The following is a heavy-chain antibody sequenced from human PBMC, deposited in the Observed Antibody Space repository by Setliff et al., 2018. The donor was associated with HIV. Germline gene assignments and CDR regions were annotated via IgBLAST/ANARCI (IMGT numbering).Heavy chain of an antibody. V-gene: IGHV3-7*01. J-gene: IGHJ4*02. D-gene: IGHD3-10*01. CDR2: IKQDGSEQ. Sequence: GGSLRLSCAASGFTFSNYWMSWVRQAPGKGLEWVANIKQDGSEQFYVDSVKGRFTISRDNAKNSVYLQMNSLRPEDTAVYYCARLRPYNSALDYWGQGTLVTVSS. CDR1: GFTFSNYW. CDR3: ARLRPYNSALDY.